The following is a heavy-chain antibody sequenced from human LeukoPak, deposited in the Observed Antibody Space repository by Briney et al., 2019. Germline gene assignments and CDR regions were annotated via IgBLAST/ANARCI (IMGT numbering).Heavy chain of an antibody. CDR2: IDNSGST. D-gene: IGHD5-18*01. CDR1: GGSISSYY. CDR3: ARGPQRGHSYGPNDAFDI. V-gene: IGHV4-59*01. J-gene: IGHJ3*02. Sequence: KPSETLSLTCTVAGGSISSYYWSWIRQPPGKGLEWTGYIDNSGSTRYDPSLKSRVTISVDSSKNQFSLKLSDVTAADTAVYYCARGPQRGHSYGPNDAFDIWGQGTMVTVSS.